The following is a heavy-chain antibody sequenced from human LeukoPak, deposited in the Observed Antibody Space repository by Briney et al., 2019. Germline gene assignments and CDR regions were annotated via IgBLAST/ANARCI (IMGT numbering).Heavy chain of an antibody. Sequence: GESLKISCKGSGYSFTSYWIGWVRQMPGKGLEGMGIIYPGDSDTRYSPSFQGQVTISADKSISTAYLQWSSLRASDTAMYYCARHYYIAAAGTRSNWFDPWGQGTLVTVSS. V-gene: IGHV5-51*01. CDR1: GYSFTSYW. J-gene: IGHJ5*02. CDR2: IYPGDSDT. CDR3: ARHYYIAAAGTRSNWFDP. D-gene: IGHD6-13*01.